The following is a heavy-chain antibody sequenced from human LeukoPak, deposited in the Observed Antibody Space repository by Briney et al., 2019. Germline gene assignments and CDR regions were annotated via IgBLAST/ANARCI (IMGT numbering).Heavy chain of an antibody. J-gene: IGHJ4*02. D-gene: IGHD6-13*01. CDR2: IYSGGDT. CDR3: ARDWRYSSSWYFWN. CDR1: GFIVSRNY. Sequence: GGSLRLSRAVSGFIVSRNYMSWVRQAPGKGLEWVSIIYSGGDTYYADSVKGRFTISRDNSNNTLYLQMNSLRAEDTGVYYCARDWRYSSSWYFWNWGQGALVTVSS. V-gene: IGHV3-53*01.